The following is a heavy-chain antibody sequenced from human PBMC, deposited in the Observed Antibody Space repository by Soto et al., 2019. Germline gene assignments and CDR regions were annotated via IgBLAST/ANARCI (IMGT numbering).Heavy chain of an antibody. V-gene: IGHV1-24*01. D-gene: IGHD3-22*01. Sequence: ASVKVSCKVSGYTLTELSMHWVRQAPGKGLEWMGGFDPEDGETIYAQKFQGRVTMTEDTSTDTAYMELSSLRSEDTAVYYCATVVVVSGAFDIWGQGTMVTVSS. CDR3: ATVVVVSGAFDI. CDR1: GYTLTELS. CDR2: FDPEDGET. J-gene: IGHJ3*02.